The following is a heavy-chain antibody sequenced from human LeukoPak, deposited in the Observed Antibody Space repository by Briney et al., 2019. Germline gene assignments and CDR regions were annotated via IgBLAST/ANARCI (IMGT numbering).Heavy chain of an antibody. Sequence: GGSLRLSCAASGFTFSSYAMSWVRQAPGKGLEWVSAISGSGGSTYYADSVKGRFTISRDNSKNTLYLQMNSLRAEDTAVYYCSKGGYSGYLGIHDALDIWFQGTMVIV. CDR1: GFTFSSYA. CDR2: ISGSGGST. V-gene: IGHV3-23*01. CDR3: SKGGYSGYLGIHDALDI. D-gene: IGHD5-12*01. J-gene: IGHJ3*02.